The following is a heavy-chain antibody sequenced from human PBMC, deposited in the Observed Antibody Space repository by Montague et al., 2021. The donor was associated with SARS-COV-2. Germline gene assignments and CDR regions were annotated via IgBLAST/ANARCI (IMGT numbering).Heavy chain of an antibody. J-gene: IGHJ6*02. CDR1: GGSISSSSYY. CDR2: IYSGGTT. Sequence: SETLSLTCTVSGGSISSSSYYWGLSRQPPGKGLEWTGSIYSGGTTYYNPPLKSRVTKSVATSKNQFFLKLSSVTAADTAEYYCARQVAGRYFDWILCGMDVWGQGTTVTVSS. CDR3: ARQVAGRYFDWILCGMDV. D-gene: IGHD3-9*01. V-gene: IGHV4-39*01.